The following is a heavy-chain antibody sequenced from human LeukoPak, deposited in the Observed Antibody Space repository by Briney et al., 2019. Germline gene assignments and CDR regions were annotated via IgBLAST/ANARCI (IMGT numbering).Heavy chain of an antibody. V-gene: IGHV3-30*09. CDR1: AFTFNSYA. D-gene: IGHD2/OR15-2a*01. Sequence: GESLRLSCAASAFTFNSYALHWVRRPPGRGLEWVAVLSNDGSNKNYADSVKGRFAISRDTSKNTLYLQMNSLRAEDTAVYYCTRDATYYLRYGYFDYWGQGTLVTVSS. CDR2: LSNDGSNK. J-gene: IGHJ4*02. CDR3: TRDATYYLRYGYFDY.